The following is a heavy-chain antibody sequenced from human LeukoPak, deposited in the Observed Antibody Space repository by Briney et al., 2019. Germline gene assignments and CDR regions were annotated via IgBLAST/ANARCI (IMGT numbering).Heavy chain of an antibody. CDR2: TYYRSKWYN. CDR1: GDSVSSNSAA. Sequence: SQTLSLTCAISGDSVSSNSAAWNWLRQSPSRGLEWLGRTYYRSKWYNDYAVSVKSRITINPDTSKNQFSLQLNSVTPEDTAVYYCARETIAVAGTPLRDWGQGTLVTVSS. CDR3: ARETIAVAGTPLRD. V-gene: IGHV6-1*01. J-gene: IGHJ4*02. D-gene: IGHD6-19*01.